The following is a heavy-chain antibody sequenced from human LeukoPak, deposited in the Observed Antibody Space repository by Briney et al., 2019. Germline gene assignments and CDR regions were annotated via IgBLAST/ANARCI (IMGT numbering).Heavy chain of an antibody. CDR3: ARDGSSGYYRGYMDV. D-gene: IGHD3-22*01. CDR1: GFTFSSYA. V-gene: IGHV3-33*08. J-gene: IGHJ6*03. CDR2: IWYDGSNK. Sequence: PGGSLRLSCAASGFTFSSYAMHRVRQAPRKGLEWVAAIWYDGSNKYYADSVKARFTISRDNSKNTLYLQMNSLRAEDTAVYYCARDGSSGYYRGYMDVWGKGTTVTVSS.